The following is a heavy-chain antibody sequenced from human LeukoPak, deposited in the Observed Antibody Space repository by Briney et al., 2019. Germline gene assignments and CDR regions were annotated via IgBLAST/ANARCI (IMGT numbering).Heavy chain of an antibody. CDR1: GGSFSGYY. Sequence: SETLSLTCAVYGGSFSGYYWSWIRQPPGKGLEWIGEINHSGSTNYNPSLKSRVTISVGTSKNQFSLKLSSVTAADTAVYYCARGGGRTLRTRPFDYWGQGTLVTVSS. CDR3: ARGGGRTLRTRPFDY. D-gene: IGHD1-26*01. J-gene: IGHJ4*02. CDR2: INHSGST. V-gene: IGHV4-34*01.